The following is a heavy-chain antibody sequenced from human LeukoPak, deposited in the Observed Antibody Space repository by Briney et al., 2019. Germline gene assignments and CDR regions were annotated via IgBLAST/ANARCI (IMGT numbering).Heavy chain of an antibody. D-gene: IGHD3-10*01. J-gene: IGHJ5*02. CDR1: GFTFSSYA. CDR3: AGSKYGSGSYSYWFDP. Sequence: GGSLRLSCAASGFTFSSYAMSWVRQAPGKGLEWVSAISGSGGSTYYADSVKGRFTISRDNSKNTLYLQMNSLRAEDTGVYYCAGSKYGSGSYSYWFDPWGQGTLVTVSS. CDR2: ISGSGGST. V-gene: IGHV3-23*01.